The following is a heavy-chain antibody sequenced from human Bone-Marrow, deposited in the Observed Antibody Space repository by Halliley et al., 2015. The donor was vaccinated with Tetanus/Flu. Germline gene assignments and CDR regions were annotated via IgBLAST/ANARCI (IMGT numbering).Heavy chain of an antibody. V-gene: IGHV3-23*01. Sequence: SLRLSCAASGFPFINYALSWVRQAPGKGLEWISVIGGGGGGSTYYTDSVKGRTTISRDNGKNMLYLEIHNVRVEDTAVYYCAKDLSPITEIVDVGQDALDLWGQGTLVTVSS. CDR3: AKDLSPITEIVDVGQDALDL. CDR1: GFPFINYA. J-gene: IGHJ3*01. D-gene: IGHD3-22*01. CDR2: IGGGGGGST.